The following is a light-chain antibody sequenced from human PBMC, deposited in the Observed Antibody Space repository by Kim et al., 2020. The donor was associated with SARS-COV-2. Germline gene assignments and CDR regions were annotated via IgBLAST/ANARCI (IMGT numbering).Light chain of an antibody. CDR3: YSSDSSSNRWV. CDR1: TIRRKD. V-gene: IGLV3-10*01. Sequence: PGQTARITCCGDTIRRKDAYWYQQKPGQAPVLVIYDDSDRPSGIPERFSGSSSGTMATLTISRAEVEDEADYYCYSSDSSSNRWVFGGGTQLTVL. J-gene: IGLJ3*02. CDR2: DDS.